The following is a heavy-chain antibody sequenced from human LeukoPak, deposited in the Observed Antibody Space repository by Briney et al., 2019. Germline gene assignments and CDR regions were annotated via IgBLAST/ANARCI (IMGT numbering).Heavy chain of an antibody. D-gene: IGHD5-24*01. CDR2: IIPTFGTA. V-gene: IGHV1-69*13. Sequence: SVKVSCKASGGTFSSYAISWVRQAPGQGLEWMGGIIPTFGTANYAQKFQGRVTITADESTSTAYMELSSLRSEDTAIYYCAKDAEMTTINAFDIWGQGTMVTVSS. J-gene: IGHJ3*02. CDR1: GGTFSSYA. CDR3: AKDAEMTTINAFDI.